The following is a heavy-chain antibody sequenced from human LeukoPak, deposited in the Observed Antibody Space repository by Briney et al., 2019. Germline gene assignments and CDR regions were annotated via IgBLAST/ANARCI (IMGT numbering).Heavy chain of an antibody. D-gene: IGHD1-26*01. CDR3: ARGVGSGSYED. Sequence: PSETLSLTCTVSGGSISSYYWSWIRQPPGKGLEWIGYIYYSGSTYYNPSLRSRVTISVDTSKNQFSLKLSSVTAADTAVYYCARGVGSGSYEDWGQGTLVTVSS. J-gene: IGHJ4*02. CDR1: GGSISSYY. CDR2: IYYSGST. V-gene: IGHV4-59*01.